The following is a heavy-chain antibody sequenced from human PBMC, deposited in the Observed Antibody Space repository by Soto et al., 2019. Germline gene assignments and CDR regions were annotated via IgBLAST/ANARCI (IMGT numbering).Heavy chain of an antibody. CDR3: AREGVSSSWYYYYGMDV. CDR2: ISYSGST. J-gene: IGHJ6*02. Sequence: QVQLQESGPGLVKPSETLSLTCTVSGGSISSYYWSWIRQPPGKGLEWIGYISYSGSTNYSPSLKSRVTISADTSKNQFSLKLTSVTAADTAVYYCAREGVSSSWYYYYGMDVWGQGTTVTVSS. V-gene: IGHV4-59*01. CDR1: GGSISSYY. D-gene: IGHD6-13*01.